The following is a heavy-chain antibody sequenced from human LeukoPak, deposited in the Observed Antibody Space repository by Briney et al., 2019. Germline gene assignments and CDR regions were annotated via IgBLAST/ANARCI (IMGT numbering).Heavy chain of an antibody. CDR3: ARDHRGLFDY. CDR1: GFTFSSHW. Sequence: GGSLRLSCAASGFTFSSHWMSWVRQAPGKGLEWVANVNLDGSDKYYVDSVKGRFTISRDNAKNSLYLQMSSLGGEDAAVYYCARDHRGLFDYWGQGTLVTVSS. V-gene: IGHV3-7*04. D-gene: IGHD3-10*01. J-gene: IGHJ4*02. CDR2: VNLDGSDK.